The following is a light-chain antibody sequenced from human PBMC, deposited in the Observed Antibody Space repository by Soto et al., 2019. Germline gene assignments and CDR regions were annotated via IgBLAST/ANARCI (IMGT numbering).Light chain of an antibody. V-gene: IGKV1-13*02. J-gene: IGKJ1*01. Sequence: ILLTQSPATLSFSLGERVTITCRASQGVSTYLTWYQQKPGKAPKLLIYDASSLASGVPARFSGSGYGTEFTLTIRSLEPEDFATYYCQQYDSLPWTFGQGTKVDIK. CDR3: QQYDSLPWT. CDR2: DAS. CDR1: QGVSTY.